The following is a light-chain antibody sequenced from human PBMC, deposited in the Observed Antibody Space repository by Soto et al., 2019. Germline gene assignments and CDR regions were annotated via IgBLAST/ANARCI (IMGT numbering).Light chain of an antibody. J-gene: IGKJ4*01. CDR2: DAS. CDR1: QSVKNNY. V-gene: IGKV3-20*01. Sequence: EIVLKQSPDTLSLSPGERATLSCRASQSVKNNYLAWYQQKPGQAPRFLIYDASSKATGIPDRFSGSGSVTDFTLTISRLAPEDFAVYYCQQYGSTPLTFGGGTKVDIK. CDR3: QQYGSTPLT.